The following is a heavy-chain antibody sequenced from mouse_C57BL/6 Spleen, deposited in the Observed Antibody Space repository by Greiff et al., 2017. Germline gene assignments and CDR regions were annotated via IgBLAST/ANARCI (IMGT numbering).Heavy chain of an antibody. Sequence: VKLMESGPGLVQPSQSLSITCTVSGFSLTSYGVHWVRQSPGKGLEWLGVIWSGGSTDYNAAFISRLSISKDNSKSQVFFKMNSLQADDTAIYYCARRVGLFPYAMDYWGQGTSVTVSS. CDR3: ARRVGLFPYAMDY. CDR1: GFSLTSYG. J-gene: IGHJ4*01. V-gene: IGHV2-2*01. CDR2: IWSGGST. D-gene: IGHD1-1*01.